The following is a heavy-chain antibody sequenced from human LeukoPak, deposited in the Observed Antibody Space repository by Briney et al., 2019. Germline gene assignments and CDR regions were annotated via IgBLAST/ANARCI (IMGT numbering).Heavy chain of an antibody. CDR2: INPNSGGT. Sequence: AASVKVSCKASGYTFTGYYIHWVRQAPGQGLEWMGWINPNSGGTNYAQKFQGRVTMTRDSSISTAYMELNRLTSDDTAVYYCARGEAVASHDYWGQGTLVTVSS. CDR3: ARGEAVASHDY. J-gene: IGHJ4*02. D-gene: IGHD6-19*01. CDR1: GYTFTGYY. V-gene: IGHV1-2*02.